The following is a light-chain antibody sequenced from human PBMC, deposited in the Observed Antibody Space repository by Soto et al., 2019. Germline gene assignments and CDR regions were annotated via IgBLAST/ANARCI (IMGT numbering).Light chain of an antibody. Sequence: DIQMTQSPSSLSASVGDRVTITCRASQTINAYLHWYQQKPGKAPKLLIYAASSLQSGVPSRFSRSGSGTDFTLTISSLQPEDFATYYCQESYRTPRTFGQGTRLEI. CDR1: QTINAY. CDR3: QESYRTPRT. J-gene: IGKJ2*01. V-gene: IGKV1-39*01. CDR2: AAS.